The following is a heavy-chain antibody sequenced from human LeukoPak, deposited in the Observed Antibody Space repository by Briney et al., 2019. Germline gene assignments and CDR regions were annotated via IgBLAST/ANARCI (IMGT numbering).Heavy chain of an antibody. Sequence: ASVKVSCKASGYTFTRYYMHWVRQAPGQGLEWMGIINPSGGSTSYAQKFQGRVTMTRDTSISTAYMELSRLTSDDTAVYYCARAGRTWFGVIWFDPWGQGTLVTVSS. CDR3: ARAGRTWFGVIWFDP. CDR1: GYTFTRYY. CDR2: INPSGGST. J-gene: IGHJ5*02. D-gene: IGHD3-10*01. V-gene: IGHV1-46*01.